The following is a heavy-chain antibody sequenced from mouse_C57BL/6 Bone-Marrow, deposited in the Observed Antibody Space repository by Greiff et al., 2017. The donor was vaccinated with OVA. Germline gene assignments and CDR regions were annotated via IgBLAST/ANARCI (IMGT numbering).Heavy chain of an antibody. V-gene: IGHV1-56*01. Sequence: VQLQESGPELVRPGASVKISCKASGYTFTSHWMQWVRQSPGQGLEWIGEIFPGSGGTYYNEKFKGKATLTVDTSSSTAYMQLSSLTSEDSAVCSCARRKGAWGTGATVTVS. CDR1: GYTFTSHW. J-gene: IGHJ1*03. CDR3: ARRKGA. CDR2: IFPGSGGT.